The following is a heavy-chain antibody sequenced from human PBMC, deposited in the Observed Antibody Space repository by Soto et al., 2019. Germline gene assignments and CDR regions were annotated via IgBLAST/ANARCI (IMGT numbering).Heavy chain of an antibody. CDR1: GGTFSSYA. V-gene: IGHV1-69*13. D-gene: IGHD3-22*01. Sequence: SVKVSCKASGGTFSSYAISWVRQAPGQGLEWMGGIIPIFGTANYAQKFQGRVTITADESTSTAYMELSSLRSEDTAVYYCAFYGYGYYPLFDPWGQGTLVTVSS. CDR3: AFYGYGYYPLFDP. CDR2: IIPIFGTA. J-gene: IGHJ5*02.